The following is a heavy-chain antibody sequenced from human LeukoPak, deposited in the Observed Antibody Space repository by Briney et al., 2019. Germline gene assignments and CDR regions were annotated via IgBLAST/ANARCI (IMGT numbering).Heavy chain of an antibody. CDR1: GYTFTSYG. CDR2: ISAYDDGDT. V-gene: IGHV1-18*01. D-gene: IGHD4/OR15-4a*01. J-gene: IGHJ4*02. Sequence: GASVTVSCKSSGYTFTSYGFSWVRQAPGQGLEWMGWISAYDDGDTNYAQKFQGRVTMSTDTSTSTLYMELRSLRSDDTAVYYCARMGDYHLVSFFDNWGQGTLVTVSS. CDR3: ARMGDYHLVSFFDN.